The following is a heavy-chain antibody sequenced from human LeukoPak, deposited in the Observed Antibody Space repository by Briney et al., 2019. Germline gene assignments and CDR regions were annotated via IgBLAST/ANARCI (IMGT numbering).Heavy chain of an antibody. V-gene: IGHV4-34*01. CDR2: INHSGST. D-gene: IGHD5-18*01. CDR1: GGSFSGYY. Sequence: SETLSLTCAVYGGSFSGYYWSWIRQPPGKGLEWIGEINHSGSTNYNPSLKSRVTISVDTSKNQFSLKLSSVTAADTAVYYCARGRIQLWYPWYFDYWGQETLVTVSS. J-gene: IGHJ4*02. CDR3: ARGRIQLWYPWYFDY.